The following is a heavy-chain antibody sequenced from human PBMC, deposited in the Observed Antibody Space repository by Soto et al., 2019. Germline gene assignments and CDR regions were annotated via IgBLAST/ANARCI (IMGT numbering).Heavy chain of an antibody. Sequence: ASVKVSCKASGYTFTSYGMHWVRQAPGQRLEWMGWSNAGNGNTKYSQKFQGRVTITRDTSASTAYMELSSLRSEDTAVYYCARGSSSRWYFVDYWGQGTMVTVSS. CDR1: GYTFTSYG. J-gene: IGHJ4*02. D-gene: IGHD6-19*01. CDR3: ARGSSSRWYFVDY. V-gene: IGHV1-3*01. CDR2: SNAGNGNT.